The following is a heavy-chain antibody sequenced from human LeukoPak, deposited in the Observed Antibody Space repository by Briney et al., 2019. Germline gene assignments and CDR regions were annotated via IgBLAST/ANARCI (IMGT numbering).Heavy chain of an antibody. Sequence: SETLSLTCAVSGVSFNDYYWSWVRQTPGKGLEWIGEINHSGYTNDSPSLKSRVTLSIDTSKKQFSLNLRSVTVADSGIYYCTRMTTGHDYWGQGTLVTVSS. V-gene: IGHV4-34*01. J-gene: IGHJ4*02. CDR1: GVSFNDYY. CDR2: INHSGYT. CDR3: TRMTTGHDY. D-gene: IGHD4-17*01.